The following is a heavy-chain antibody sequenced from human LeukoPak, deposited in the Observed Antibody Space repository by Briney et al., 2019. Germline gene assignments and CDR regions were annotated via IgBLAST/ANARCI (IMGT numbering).Heavy chain of an antibody. D-gene: IGHD6-19*01. V-gene: IGHV3-11*01. CDR2: ISSSGSTI. CDR1: GLTFSDYY. Sequence: GGSLRLSCAASGLTFSDYYMSWIRQAPGKGLEWVSYISSSGSTIYYADSVKGRFTISRDNAKNSLYLQMNSLRAEDTAVYYCAREASIAVAGLFDYWGQGTLVTVSS. J-gene: IGHJ4*02. CDR3: AREASIAVAGLFDY.